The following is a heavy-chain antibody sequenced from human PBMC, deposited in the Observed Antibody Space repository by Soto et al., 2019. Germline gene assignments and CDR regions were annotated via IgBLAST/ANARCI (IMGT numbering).Heavy chain of an antibody. J-gene: IGHJ6*02. CDR1: DESISTSSYY. CDR2: IYYSGST. CDR3: ARNGGGFLAYMDV. V-gene: IGHV4-39*07. D-gene: IGHD3-16*01. Sequence: SETLSLTCTVSDESISTSSYYWGWIRQPPGKGLEWIGYIYYSGSTYYNPSLKSRVTMSVDTSKNQFSLKLSSVTAVDTAVYYCARNGGGFLAYMDVWGQGTTVTVSS.